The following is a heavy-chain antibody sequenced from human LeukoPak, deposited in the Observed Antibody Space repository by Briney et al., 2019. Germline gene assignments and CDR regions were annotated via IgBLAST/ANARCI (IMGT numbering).Heavy chain of an antibody. CDR1: GGSISSYY. CDR2: IYYSGST. Sequence: SETLSLTCTVSGGSISSYYWSWIRQPPGKGLEWIGYIYYSGSTNYNPSLKSRVTISVDTSKNQFSLKLSSVTAADTAVYYCASLMFYYDSSGYYYVDYFDYWGQGTLVTVSS. J-gene: IGHJ4*02. D-gene: IGHD3-22*01. V-gene: IGHV4-59*08. CDR3: ASLMFYYDSSGYYYVDYFDY.